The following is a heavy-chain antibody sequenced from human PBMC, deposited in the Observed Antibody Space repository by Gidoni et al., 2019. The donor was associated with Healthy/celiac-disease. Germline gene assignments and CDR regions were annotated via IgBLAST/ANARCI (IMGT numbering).Heavy chain of an antibody. D-gene: IGHD6-13*01. CDR1: GFTVSNAW. J-gene: IGHJ5*02. CDR3: TSGYDNWFDP. Sequence: FSCSASGFTVSNAWMSWVRQAPGKGLEWVGRIKSKTDGGTTDYAAPVKGRFTISRDDSKNTLYLQMNSLKTEDTAVYYCTSGYDNWFDPWGQGTLVTVSS. CDR2: IKSKTDGGTT. V-gene: IGHV3-15*01.